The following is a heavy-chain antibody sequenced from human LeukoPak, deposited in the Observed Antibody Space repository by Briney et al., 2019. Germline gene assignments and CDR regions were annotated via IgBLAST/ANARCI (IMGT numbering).Heavy chain of an antibody. J-gene: IGHJ4*02. CDR3: ARDHTLLRFLEWLPFDY. D-gene: IGHD3-3*01. Sequence: GGSLRLSCAASGFTFSSYSVNWVRQAPGKGLEWVSSISSSSSYIYYADSVKGRFTISRDNAKNSLYLQMNSLRAEDTAVYYCARDHTLLRFLEWLPFDYWGQGTLVTVSS. V-gene: IGHV3-21*01. CDR2: ISSSSSYI. CDR1: GFTFSSYS.